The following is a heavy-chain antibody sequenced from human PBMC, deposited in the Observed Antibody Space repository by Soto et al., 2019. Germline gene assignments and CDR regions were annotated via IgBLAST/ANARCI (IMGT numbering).Heavy chain of an antibody. J-gene: IGHJ3*02. D-gene: IGHD2-15*01. Sequence: GGSLRLSCAASGFTFSSYGMHWVRQAPGKGLEWVAVISYDGSNKYYADSVKGRFTISRDNSKNTLYLQMNSLRAEDTAVYYCAKDIGSGGWKDAFDIWGQGTMVTVSS. CDR2: ISYDGSNK. CDR1: GFTFSSYG. V-gene: IGHV3-30*18. CDR3: AKDIGSGGWKDAFDI.